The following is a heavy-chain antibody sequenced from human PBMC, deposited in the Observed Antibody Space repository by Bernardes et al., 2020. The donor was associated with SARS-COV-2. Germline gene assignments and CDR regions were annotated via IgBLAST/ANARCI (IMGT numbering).Heavy chain of an antibody. J-gene: IGHJ4*02. V-gene: IGHV3-21*01. CDR3: ARGVGVTAAFVDY. CDR2: ITGSGYI. D-gene: IGHD1-26*01. Sequence: GRSLRVSCAASGFTFSDYSMNWVRQAPGKGLEWVSSITGSGYIYYADSMKGRFTISRDNAKSSLFLQMNSLRAEDTAVYYCARGVGVTAAFVDYWGQGTLVTVSS. CDR1: GFTFSDYS.